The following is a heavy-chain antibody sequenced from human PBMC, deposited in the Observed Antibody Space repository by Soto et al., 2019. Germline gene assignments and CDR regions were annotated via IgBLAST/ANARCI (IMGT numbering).Heavy chain of an antibody. V-gene: IGHV4-59*01. CDR1: GGSISGSY. CDR3: ARSVAVPGAHIDY. D-gene: IGHD6-19*01. J-gene: IGHJ4*02. Sequence: QVQLQESGPGLVKPSETLSLTCSVSGGSISGSYWSWIRQSPGKGLEWLGYVYYTGSTNSSPSLRRRVSISVDTPKNEFSLRLSSVTAADTAVYFCARSVAVPGAHIDYWGQGTQVTVSS. CDR2: VYYTGST.